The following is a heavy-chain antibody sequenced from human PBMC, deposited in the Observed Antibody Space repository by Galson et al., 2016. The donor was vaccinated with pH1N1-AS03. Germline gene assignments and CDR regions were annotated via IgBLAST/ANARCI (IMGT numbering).Heavy chain of an antibody. V-gene: IGHV4-38-2*02. CDR3: ARQSRVLASFGEYPNALDV. Sequence: SETLSLTCSVSGYSMTSGYFWGWIRQPPGKGLEWIGSSYPSGNTYYNPSLKSRVTVSLDTSKNQFSLNLNSVTASDTAVYYCARQSRVLASFGEYPNALDVWGQGTMVAVSS. D-gene: IGHD3-10*01. J-gene: IGHJ3*01. CDR1: GYSMTSGYF. CDR2: SYPSGNT.